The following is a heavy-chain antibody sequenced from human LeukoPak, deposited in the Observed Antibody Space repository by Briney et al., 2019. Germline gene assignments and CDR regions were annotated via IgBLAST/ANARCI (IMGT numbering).Heavy chain of an antibody. D-gene: IGHD3-3*01. Sequence: ASLKVSCKASGYTFTGYYMHWVRQAPGHRLEWMGWINPNSGGTNYAQKIQGRVTMTRDTSISTAYMELSRLRSDDTAVYYCARLSLWSGYYLFDPWGQGTLVTVSS. CDR2: INPNSGGT. CDR1: GYTFTGYY. CDR3: ARLSLWSGYYLFDP. J-gene: IGHJ5*02. V-gene: IGHV1-2*02.